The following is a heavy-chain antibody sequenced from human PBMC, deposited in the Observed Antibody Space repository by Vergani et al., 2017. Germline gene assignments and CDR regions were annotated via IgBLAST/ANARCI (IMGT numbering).Heavy chain of an antibody. D-gene: IGHD5-18*01. CDR3: ARTGYSYSKAFDY. Sequence: QVTLRESVPALVKPTQTLTLTCTFSGFSLSTSGMCVSWIRQPPGKALEWLARIDWVDDKYYSTSLKTRLTISKDTSKNQVVFTMTNMDPVDTATYYCARTGYSYSKAFDYWGQGTLVTVSS. CDR1: GFSLSTSGMC. V-gene: IGHV2-70*15. CDR2: IDWVDDK. J-gene: IGHJ4*02.